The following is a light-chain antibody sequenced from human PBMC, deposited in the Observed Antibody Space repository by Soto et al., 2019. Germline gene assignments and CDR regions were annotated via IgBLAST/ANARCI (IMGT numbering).Light chain of an antibody. CDR1: QSISSW. CDR3: QQYSTPWT. Sequence: DIQMTQSPSTLSASVGDRVTITCRASQSISSWLAWYQQKPGKAPTLLIYKASGLESGVPSRFSGSGSGTVITLTISGLPADDAASYYCQQYSTPWTFGQGTTVEIK. CDR2: KAS. J-gene: IGKJ1*01. V-gene: IGKV1-5*03.